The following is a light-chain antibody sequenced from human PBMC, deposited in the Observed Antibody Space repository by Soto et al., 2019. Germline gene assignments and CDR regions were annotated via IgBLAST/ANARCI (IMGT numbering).Light chain of an antibody. CDR2: EVS. J-gene: IGLJ2*01. V-gene: IGLV2-8*02. CDR1: SSDVGDYNF. CDR3: SSYAGSNTYDVI. Sequence: QSVLTQPPSASRSPGQSVTISCTGTSSDVGDYNFVSWYQQHPGKAPKLLIYEVSKRPSGVPDRFSGSKSVNTASLTVSGLQAEDEAYYYCSSYAGSNTYDVIFGGGTKVTVL.